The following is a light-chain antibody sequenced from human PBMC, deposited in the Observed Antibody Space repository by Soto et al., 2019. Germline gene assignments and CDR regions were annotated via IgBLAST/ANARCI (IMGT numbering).Light chain of an antibody. CDR2: AAS. J-gene: IGKJ3*01. CDR3: EQSYSTPFT. Sequence: DIQMTQSPSSLSASVGDRATITCRASQSISSYLNWYQQKPGKAPKLLIYAASSLQSGVPSRFSGGGSGTDFTLTISSLQPEDFATYYCEQSYSTPFTFGPGTKVDSK. CDR1: QSISSY. V-gene: IGKV1-39*01.